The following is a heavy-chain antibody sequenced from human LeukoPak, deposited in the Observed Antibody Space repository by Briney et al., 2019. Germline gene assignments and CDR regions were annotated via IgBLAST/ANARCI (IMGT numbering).Heavy chain of an antibody. CDR3: ARGGWELDF. J-gene: IGHJ4*02. V-gene: IGHV3-7*03. D-gene: IGHD1-26*01. Sequence: GGSLRLSCAASGFAFQYYWMAWVRQGPGKGLEWVAHMKEDGTEEYYLDSVRGRFTISKNDAKSSLFLQMNSLTAEDTALYYCARGGWELDFWGQGTLVTVSS. CDR1: GFAFQYYW. CDR2: MKEDGTEE.